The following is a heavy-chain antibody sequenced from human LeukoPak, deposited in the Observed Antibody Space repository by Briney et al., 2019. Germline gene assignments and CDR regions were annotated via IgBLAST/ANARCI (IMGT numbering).Heavy chain of an antibody. V-gene: IGHV4-30-2*01. D-gene: IGHD6-13*01. CDR2: IYHSGST. Sequence: SQTLSLTCAVSGGSISSGGYSWRWIRQPPGKGLEWIGYIYHSGSTYYNPSLKSRVTISVDRSKNQFSLKLSSVTAADTAVYYGARMHPQQQPVWGQGTLVTVSS. CDR1: GGSISSGGYS. J-gene: IGHJ4*02. CDR3: ARMHPQQQPV.